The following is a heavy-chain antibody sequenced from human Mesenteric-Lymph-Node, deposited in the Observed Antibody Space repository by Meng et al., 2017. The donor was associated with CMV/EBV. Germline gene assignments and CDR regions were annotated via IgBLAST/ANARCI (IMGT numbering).Heavy chain of an antibody. J-gene: IGHJ3*02. CDR3: TTEYYDFWSGTVYDVFDI. CDR2: IKSKTDGGTT. Sequence: GGSLRLSCAASGFTFRNAWMSWVRQAPGKGLEWVVRIKSKTDGGTTDYAAPVKGRFIISRDDSKNTLSLQMNSLKIEDTAVYYCTTEYYDFWSGTVYDVFDIWGQGTMVTVSS. D-gene: IGHD3-3*01. V-gene: IGHV3-15*01. CDR1: GFTFRNAW.